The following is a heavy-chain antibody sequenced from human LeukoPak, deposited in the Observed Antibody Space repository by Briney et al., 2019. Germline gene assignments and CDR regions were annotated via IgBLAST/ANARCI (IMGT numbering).Heavy chain of an antibody. J-gene: IGHJ5*02. V-gene: IGHV3-7*03. CDR2: IRQDGGEK. CDR1: GFIFSNYW. CDR3: AKAIRGPRTHNRFDP. Sequence: GGSLRLSCAASGFIFSNYWMSWLRQAPGKGLEWLANIRQDGGEKYYVDSVKGRFTISRDNAKNSLYLQMNSLRAEDTAVYYCAKAIRGPRTHNRFDPWGQGTLVTVSS. D-gene: IGHD1-14*01.